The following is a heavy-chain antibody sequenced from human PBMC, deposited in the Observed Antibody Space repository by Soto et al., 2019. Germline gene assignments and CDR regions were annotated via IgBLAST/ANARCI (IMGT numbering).Heavy chain of an antibody. J-gene: IGHJ6*02. CDR3: ARDRSQEQLEPPDYYYYGMDV. CDR2: IIPIFGTA. CDR1: GGTFSSYA. Sequence: SVKVSCKASGGTFSSYAISWVRQAPGQGLEWMGGIIPIFGTANYAQKFQGRVTITADKSTSTAYMELSSLRSEDTAVYYCARDRSQEQLEPPDYYYYGMDVWGQGTTVTVSS. V-gene: IGHV1-69*06. D-gene: IGHD6-13*01.